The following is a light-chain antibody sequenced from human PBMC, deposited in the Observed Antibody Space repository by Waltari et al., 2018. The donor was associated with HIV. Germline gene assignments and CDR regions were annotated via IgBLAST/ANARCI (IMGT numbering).Light chain of an antibody. CDR2: EDR. CDR1: ALPKTS. J-gene: IGLJ2*01. Sequence: SYELTQPPSVAVSPGQTARITCTGDALPKTSASCYQQKAGQAPVLVIYEDRKRPSGCPGRFAGSSSGTTATLTISGAQVEDEADDYCYSTDNSGHHRVFGTGTKLTVL. CDR3: YSTDNSGHHRV. V-gene: IGLV3-10*01.